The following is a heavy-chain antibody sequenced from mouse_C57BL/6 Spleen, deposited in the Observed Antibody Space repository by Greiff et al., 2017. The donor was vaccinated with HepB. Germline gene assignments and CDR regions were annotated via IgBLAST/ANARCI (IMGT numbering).Heavy chain of an antibody. CDR2: IWTGGGT. CDR3: ARKITDSSGYLYFDY. J-gene: IGHJ2*01. CDR1: GFSLTSYA. D-gene: IGHD3-2*02. Sequence: VKLMESGPGLVAPSQSLSITCTVSGFSLTSYAISWVRQPPGKGLEWLGVIWTGGGTNYNSALKSRLSISKDNSKSQVFLKMNSLQTDDTARYYCARKITDSSGYLYFDYWGQGTTLTVSS. V-gene: IGHV2-9-1*01.